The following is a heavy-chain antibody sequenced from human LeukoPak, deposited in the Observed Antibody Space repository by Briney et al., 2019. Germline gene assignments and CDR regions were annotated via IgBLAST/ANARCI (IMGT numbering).Heavy chain of an antibody. J-gene: IGHJ4*02. CDR3: ARGPVYYDILTGYYMSAGAFDY. Sequence: SVKVSCKASGGTFSSYAISWVRQAPGQGLEWMGGIIPIFGTANYAQKFQGRVTITADKSTSTAYMELSSLRSEDMAVYYCARGPVYYDILTGYYMSAGAFDYWGQGTLVTVSS. D-gene: IGHD3-9*01. V-gene: IGHV1-69*06. CDR1: GGTFSSYA. CDR2: IIPIFGTA.